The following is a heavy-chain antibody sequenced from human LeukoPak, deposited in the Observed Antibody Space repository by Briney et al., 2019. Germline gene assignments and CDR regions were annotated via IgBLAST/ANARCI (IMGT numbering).Heavy chain of an antibody. Sequence: PSETLSLTCAVYGGSFSGYYWSWIRQPPGKGLEWIGEINHSGSTNYNPSLKSRVTISVGTSKNQFSLKLSSVTAADTAVYYCARGLRYYYSSGSHEARYYYGMDVWGQGTTVTISS. CDR2: INHSGST. J-gene: IGHJ6*02. V-gene: IGHV4-34*01. CDR3: ARGLRYYYSSGSHEARYYYGMDV. CDR1: GGSFSGYY. D-gene: IGHD3-10*01.